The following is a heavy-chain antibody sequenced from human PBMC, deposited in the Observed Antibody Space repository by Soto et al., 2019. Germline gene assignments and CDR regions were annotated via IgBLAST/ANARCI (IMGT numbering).Heavy chain of an antibody. CDR3: ARDLEYSSKGGEFDP. Sequence: SETLSLTCAVSGGSISSSNWWSWVRQPPGKGLEWIGEIYHNGSTNYNPSLKSRVTISVDKSKNQFSLKLSSVTAADTAVYYCARDLEYSSKGGEFDPWGQGTLVTVS. CDR1: GGSISSSNW. J-gene: IGHJ5*02. D-gene: IGHD6-6*01. CDR2: IYHNGST. V-gene: IGHV4-4*02.